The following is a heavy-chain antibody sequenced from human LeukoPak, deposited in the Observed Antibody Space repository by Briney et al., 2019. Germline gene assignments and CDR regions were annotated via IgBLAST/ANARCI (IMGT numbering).Heavy chain of an antibody. Sequence: GGSLRLSCAASGFTVSTNYMTWVRQAPGKGLECVSIIFSAGTTYYADSVKGRFTISRHNSRNTIYLQMTSLQTEDTAVYYCARLKGTYRHPLEIWGQGTMVTVSS. CDR2: IFSAGTT. V-gene: IGHV3-53*04. CDR3: ARLKGTYRHPLEI. CDR1: GFTVSTNY. D-gene: IGHD1-14*01. J-gene: IGHJ3*02.